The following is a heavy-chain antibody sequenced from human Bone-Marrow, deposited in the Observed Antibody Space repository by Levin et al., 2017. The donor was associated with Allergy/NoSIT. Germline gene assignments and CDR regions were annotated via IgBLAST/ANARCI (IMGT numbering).Heavy chain of an antibody. CDR1: GFSFSTYA. V-gene: IGHV3-23*01. CDR2: ITASGATT. CDR3: AKSAVGGGFPYYGMDV. J-gene: IGHJ6*02. Sequence: GESLKISCRASGFSFSTYAMTWVRQAPGKGLECVSVITASGATTFYLDSVKGRFTISRDNSRNTLYLQMDSLRAVDTALYYRAKSAVGGGFPYYGMDVWGQGTTVTVSS. D-gene: IGHD1-26*01.